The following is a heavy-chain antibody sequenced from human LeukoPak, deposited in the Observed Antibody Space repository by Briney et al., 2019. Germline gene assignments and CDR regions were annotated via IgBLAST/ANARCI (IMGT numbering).Heavy chain of an antibody. CDR2: IHHSGST. CDR1: GGSFSGYY. CDR3: ARSRGWLQSHPLGY. J-gene: IGHJ4*02. D-gene: IGHD5-24*01. Sequence: NSSETLSLTCAVYGGSFSGYYWSWIRQPPGKGLECIGEIHHSGSTNYNPSLKSRVTLSVDTSKNQFSLKLSSVTAADTAVYYCARSRGWLQSHPLGYWGQGTLVTVSS. V-gene: IGHV4-34*01.